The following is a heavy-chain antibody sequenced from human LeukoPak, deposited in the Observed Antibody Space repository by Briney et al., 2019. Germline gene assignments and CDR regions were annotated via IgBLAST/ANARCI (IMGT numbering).Heavy chain of an antibody. J-gene: IGHJ4*02. V-gene: IGHV3-48*03. D-gene: IGHD2-8*01. Sequence: GSLRLSCAASGFTFSSYEMNWVRQAPGKGLEWVSYISSSGSTIYYADSVKGRFTISRDNAKNSLYLQMNSLRAEDTAVYYCARIIDPLGVNDYWGQGTPVTVSS. CDR2: ISSSGSTI. CDR3: ARIIDPLGVNDY. CDR1: GFTFSSYE.